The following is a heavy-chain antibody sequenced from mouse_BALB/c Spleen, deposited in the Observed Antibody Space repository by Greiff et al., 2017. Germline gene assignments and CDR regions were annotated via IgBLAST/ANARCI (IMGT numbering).Heavy chain of an antibody. V-gene: IGHV7-3*02. D-gene: IGHD2-2*01. CDR2: IRNKANGYTT. J-gene: IGHJ4*01. CDR1: GFTFTDYY. Sequence: VQLKESGGGLVQPGGSLRLSCATSGFTFTDYYMSWVRQPPGKALEWLGFIRNKANGYTTEYSASVKGRFTISRDNSQSILYLQMNTLRAEDSATYYCARDRGYYYAMDYWGQGTSVTVSS. CDR3: ARDRGYYYAMDY.